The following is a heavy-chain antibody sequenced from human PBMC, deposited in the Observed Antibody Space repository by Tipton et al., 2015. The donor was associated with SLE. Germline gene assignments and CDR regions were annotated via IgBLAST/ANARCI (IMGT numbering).Heavy chain of an antibody. D-gene: IGHD3-10*01. CDR2: VRYGGTNK. V-gene: IGHV3-30*02. CDR1: GFTFSSYG. J-gene: IGHJ6*02. CDR3: AKEELRRGMDV. Sequence: SLRLSCAASGFTFSSYGMHWVRQAPGKGLDWVAFVRYGGTNKYYADSVKGRFTISRDNSKNTLYLHMNSLRADDTAVYYCAKEELRRGMDVWGQGTTVTVSS.